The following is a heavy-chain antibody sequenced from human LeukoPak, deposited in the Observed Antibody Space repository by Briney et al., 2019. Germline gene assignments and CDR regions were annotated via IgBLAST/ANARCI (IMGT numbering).Heavy chain of an antibody. V-gene: IGHV4-4*07. Sequence: PSETLSLTCTVSGASIITYYWSWIRQPAGQGLEWIGRIYTSGSTNYNPSLKGRVTMSVDTSKNQFSPKMNSMTAADTAVYYCARDGGHCSGGTCYSVWIDPWGQGILVTVSS. D-gene: IGHD2-15*01. J-gene: IGHJ5*02. CDR1: GASIITYY. CDR2: IYTSGST. CDR3: ARDGGHCSGGTCYSVWIDP.